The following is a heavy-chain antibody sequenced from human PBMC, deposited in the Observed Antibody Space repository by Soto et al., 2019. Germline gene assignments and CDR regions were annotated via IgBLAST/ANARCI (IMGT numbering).Heavy chain of an antibody. CDR2: INAGNGNT. D-gene: IGHD2-15*01. Sequence: ASVKVSCKASGYTFTSYAMHWVRQAPGQRLEWMGWINAGNGNTKYSQKFQGRVTITRDTSASTAYMELSSLRSEDTAVYYCARDGIVVVVAVTPEDGYYYYMDVWGKGTTVTVSS. CDR1: GYTFTSYA. CDR3: ARDGIVVVVAVTPEDGYYYYMDV. V-gene: IGHV1-3*01. J-gene: IGHJ6*03.